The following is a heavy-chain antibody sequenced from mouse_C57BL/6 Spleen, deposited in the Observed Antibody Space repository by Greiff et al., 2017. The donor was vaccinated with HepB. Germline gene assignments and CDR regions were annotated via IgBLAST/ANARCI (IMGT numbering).Heavy chain of an antibody. CDR2: IRNKANGYTT. V-gene: IGHV7-3*01. Sequence: EVKLMESGGGLVQPGGSLSLSCAASGFTFTDYYMSWVRQPPGKALEWLGFIRNKANGYTTEYSASVKGRFTISRDNSQSILYLQMNALRAEDSATYYCARSNYGNYEGFAYWGQGTLVTVSA. CDR1: GFTFTDYY. CDR3: ARSNYGNYEGFAY. J-gene: IGHJ3*01. D-gene: IGHD2-1*01.